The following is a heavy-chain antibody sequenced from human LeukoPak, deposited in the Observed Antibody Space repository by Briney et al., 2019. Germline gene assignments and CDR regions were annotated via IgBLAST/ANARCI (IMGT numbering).Heavy chain of an antibody. J-gene: IGHJ4*02. V-gene: IGHV3-23*01. CDR2: ISGSGGST. CDR3: AKVPWGQPHMITFGGVFFDY. Sequence: GGSLRLSCAASGFTFSSYAMSWVRQAPGKGLEWVSAISGSGGSTYYADSVKGRFTISRDNSKNTLYLQMNSLRAEDTAVYYCAKVPWGQPHMITFGGVFFDYWGQGTLVTVSS. CDR1: GFTFSSYA. D-gene: IGHD3-16*01.